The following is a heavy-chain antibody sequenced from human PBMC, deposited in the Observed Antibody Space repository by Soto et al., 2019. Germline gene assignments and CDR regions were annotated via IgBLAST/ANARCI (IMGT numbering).Heavy chain of an antibody. CDR2: ISGSGGST. CDR3: AKSPSRGSYDSYFDY. J-gene: IGHJ4*02. Sequence: GGSLRLSCAASGSTFSSYAMSWVRQAPGKGLEWVSAISGSGGSTYYADSVKGRFTISRDNSKNTLYLQMNSLRAEDTAVYYCAKSPSRGSYDSYFDYWGQGTLVTVSS. CDR1: GSTFSSYA. V-gene: IGHV3-23*01. D-gene: IGHD1-26*01.